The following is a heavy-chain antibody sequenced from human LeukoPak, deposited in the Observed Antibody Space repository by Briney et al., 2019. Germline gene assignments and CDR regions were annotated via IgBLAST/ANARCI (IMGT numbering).Heavy chain of an antibody. V-gene: IGHV3-23*01. Sequence: GGSLRLSCIASGFSFSGYAMSWVRQAPGKGLEWVSAISGGGDAAYYADSVKGRFTISRDDSKNTLYLQMNSLRAEDTAVYYCPRKYDSSGYFDYWGRGTLVTVSS. CDR1: GFSFSGYA. D-gene: IGHD3-22*01. CDR3: PRKYDSSGYFDY. CDR2: ISGGGDAA. J-gene: IGHJ4*02.